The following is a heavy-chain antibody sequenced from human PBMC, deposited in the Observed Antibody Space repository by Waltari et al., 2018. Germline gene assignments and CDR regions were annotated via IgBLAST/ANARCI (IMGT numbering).Heavy chain of an antibody. V-gene: IGHV2-5*01. CDR3: AHGEKVCSSTSCYMGQNWFDP. J-gene: IGHJ5*02. CDR2: IYWNDDK. D-gene: IGHD2-2*02. Sequence: QITLKESGPTLVKPTQTLTLTCTFSGFSLSTSGVGVGWIRQPPGKALEWLALIYWNDDKRYSPSLKSRLTITKDTSKNQVVLTMTNMDPVDTATYYCAHGEKVCSSTSCYMGQNWFDPWGQGTLVTVSS. CDR1: GFSLSTSGVG.